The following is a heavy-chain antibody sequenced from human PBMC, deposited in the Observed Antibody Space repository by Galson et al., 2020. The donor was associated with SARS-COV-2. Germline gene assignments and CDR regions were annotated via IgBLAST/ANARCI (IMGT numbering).Heavy chain of an antibody. CDR1: GVSIRNYY. J-gene: IGHJ1*01. Sequence: SETLSLTCTVSGVSIRNYYWSWIRQPAGEGLEWIGRFYPTGSTNYNPSLKSRVTMSVDTSKNQLSLRLRSVTAADTAVYYCVRDLVNYDIWTGVESWGQGTLVTVSS. V-gene: IGHV4-4*07. CDR2: FYPTGST. D-gene: IGHD3-9*01. CDR3: VRDLVNYDIWTGVES.